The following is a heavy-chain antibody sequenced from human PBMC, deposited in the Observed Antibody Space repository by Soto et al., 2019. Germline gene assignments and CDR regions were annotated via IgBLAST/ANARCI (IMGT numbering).Heavy chain of an antibody. CDR2: ISGSGDRK. D-gene: IGHD3-10*01. CDR3: AKDYEEVEPNIFGGHFDF. CDR1: RVSCNRAA. J-gene: IGHJ4*02. V-gene: IGHV3-23*01. Sequence: GGSLAICCAVQRVSCNRAAMTFAAQAPGEGLEWVSGISGSGDRKYYEDYVKARFTISRDNAKNTLYLQMRRLRVEDTALYYCAKDYEEVEPNIFGGHFDFWRRGT.